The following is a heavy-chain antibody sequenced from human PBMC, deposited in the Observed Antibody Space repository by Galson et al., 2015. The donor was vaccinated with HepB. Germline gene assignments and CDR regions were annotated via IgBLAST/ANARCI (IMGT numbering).Heavy chain of an antibody. CDR3: AKGYGLFDS. CDR2: ISGDGGST. CDR1: GFTSNSHA. J-gene: IGHJ5*01. D-gene: IGHD5-18*01. Sequence: SLRLSCAASGFTSNSHAMAWVRQAPGKGLEWVSGISGDGGSTFYADSVKGRFSISRDNTKNTLSLQMNSLRAEDTALYYCAKGYGLFDSWGQGTLVTVSS. V-gene: IGHV3-23*01.